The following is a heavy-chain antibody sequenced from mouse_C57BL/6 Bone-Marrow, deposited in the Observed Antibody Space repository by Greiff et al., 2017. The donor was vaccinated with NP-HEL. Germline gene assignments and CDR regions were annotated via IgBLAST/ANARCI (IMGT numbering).Heavy chain of an antibody. J-gene: IGHJ2*01. CDR3: AREGGYYGNAFDY. CDR1: GFTFSSYA. V-gene: IGHV5-4*01. CDR2: ISDGGSYT. Sequence: EVQRVESGGGLVKPGGSLKLSCAASGFTFSSYAMSWVRQTPEKRLEWVATISDGGSYTYYPDNVKGRFTISRDNAKNNLYLQMSHLKSEDTAMYYCAREGGYYGNAFDYWGQGTTLTVSS. D-gene: IGHD2-1*01.